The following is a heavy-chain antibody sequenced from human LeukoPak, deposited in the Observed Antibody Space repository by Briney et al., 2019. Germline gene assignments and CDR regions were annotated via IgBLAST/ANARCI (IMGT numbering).Heavy chain of an antibody. V-gene: IGHV7-4-1*01. J-gene: IGHJ4*02. D-gene: IGHD2-2*01. CDR3: ARGRRYCSSTTCYGMYYSDY. CDR2: INTDTRIP. CDR1: GYTLSEYA. Sequence: GASVKVSCKASGYTLSEYAVTWVRQAPGQGLECMGWINTDTRIPTYAQDFTGRFVFSLDTSVSTAFLQIYSLKADDTAVYYCARGRRYCSSTTCYGMYYSDYWGQGTLVTVSS.